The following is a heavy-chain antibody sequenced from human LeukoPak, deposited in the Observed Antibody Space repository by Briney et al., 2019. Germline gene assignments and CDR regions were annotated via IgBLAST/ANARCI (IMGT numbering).Heavy chain of an antibody. V-gene: IGHV3-49*03. Sequence: GGSLRLSCTTSGFSFGDYAVGWFRQAPGMGLEWLGFIRSKTYGGTSEYAASLKGRFTMSRGDSKSIAYLQMNSLKIEDTAVYYCGRAPRPVAWNWFDPWGQGTLVTVSS. J-gene: IGHJ5*02. CDR2: IRSKTYGGTS. CDR1: GFSFGDYA. CDR3: GRAPRPVAWNWFDP. D-gene: IGHD2-15*01.